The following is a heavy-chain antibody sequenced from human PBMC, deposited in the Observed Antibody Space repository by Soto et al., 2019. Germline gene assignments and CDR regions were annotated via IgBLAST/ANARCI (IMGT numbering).Heavy chain of an antibody. D-gene: IGHD3-22*01. CDR2: INHSGST. J-gene: IGHJ4*02. CDR3: ARDYYDSSGRPTIDY. V-gene: IGHV4-34*01. CDR1: GGSFSGYY. Sequence: QXQLQQWGAGLLKPSETLSLTCAVYGGSFSGYYWSWIRQPPGKGLEWIGEINHSGSTNYNPSLKSRVTISVDTSKNQFSLKLSSVTAADTAVYYCARDYYDSSGRPTIDYWGQGTLVTVSS.